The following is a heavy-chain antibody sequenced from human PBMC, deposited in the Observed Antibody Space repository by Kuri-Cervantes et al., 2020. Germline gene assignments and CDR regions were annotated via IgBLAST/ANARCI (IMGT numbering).Heavy chain of an antibody. CDR1: GYTFTGYY. CDR2: INPNSGGT. CDR3: ARVDSIYTGPYGMDV. D-gene: IGHD3-16*01. V-gene: IGHV1-2*02. J-gene: IGHJ6*02. Sequence: ASVNVSCKASGYTFTGYYLHWVRQAPGQGLEWMGWINPNSGGTNSAQKFQGRVTMTRDTSISTAYMELSSLRSEDTAVYYCARVDSIYTGPYGMDVWGQGTTVTVSS.